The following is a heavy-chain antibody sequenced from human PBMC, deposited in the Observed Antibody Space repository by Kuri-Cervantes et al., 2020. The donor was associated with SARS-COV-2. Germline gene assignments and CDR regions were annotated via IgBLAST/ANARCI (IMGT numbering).Heavy chain of an antibody. CDR3: ARDQEGY. CDR1: GYTFTSYG. Sequence: ASVKVSCKASGYTFTSYGISWVRQAPGQGLEWMGWINPNSGGTNYAQKFQGRVTMTRDTSISTAYMELSSLRSEDTAVYYCARDQEGYWGQGTLVTVSS. V-gene: IGHV1-2*02. CDR2: INPNSGGT. J-gene: IGHJ4*02.